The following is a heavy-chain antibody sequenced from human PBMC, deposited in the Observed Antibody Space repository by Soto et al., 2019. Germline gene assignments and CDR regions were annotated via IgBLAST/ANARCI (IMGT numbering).Heavy chain of an antibody. CDR1: GGSFSGYY. V-gene: IGHV4-34*01. D-gene: IGHD2-2*01. J-gene: IGHJ5*02. CDR3: ARGKVVPAASAVIRNWFDP. CDR2: INHSGST. Sequence: PSETLSLTCAVYGGSFSGYYWSWIRQPPWKGLEWIGEINHSGSTNYNPSLKSRVTISVDTSKNQFSLKLSSVTAADTAVYYCARGKVVPAASAVIRNWFDPWGQGTLVTVSS.